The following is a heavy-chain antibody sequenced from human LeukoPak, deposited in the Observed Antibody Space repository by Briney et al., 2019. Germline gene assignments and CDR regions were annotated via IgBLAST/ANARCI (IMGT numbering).Heavy chain of an antibody. CDR3: ARAWDSSGYYQYYMDV. V-gene: IGHV4-39*07. CDR2: IYYSGST. Sequence: PSETLSLTCTVSGASISSSTDYWGWIRQPPGKGLEWIANIYYSGSTYYNPSLKSRVTISVDTSKNQFSLKLSSVTAADTAVYYCARAWDSSGYYQYYMDVWGKGTTVTVSS. CDR1: GASISSSTDY. D-gene: IGHD3-22*01. J-gene: IGHJ6*03.